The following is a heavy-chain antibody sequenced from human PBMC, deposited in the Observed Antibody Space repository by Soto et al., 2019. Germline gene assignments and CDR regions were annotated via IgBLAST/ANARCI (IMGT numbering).Heavy chain of an antibody. V-gene: IGHV3-9*01. J-gene: IGHJ6*02. CDR2: ISWNSGSI. D-gene: IGHD3-3*01. Sequence: EVQLVESGGGLVQPGRSLRLSCAASGFTFDDYAMHWVRQAPGKGLEWVSGISWNSGSIGYADSVKGRFTISRDNAKNSLYLQINSMRAEDTALDYCAKDMLRPLYGYYDFWSGYSYYYYGMDVWGQGTTVTVSS. CDR1: GFTFDDYA. CDR3: AKDMLRPLYGYYDFWSGYSYYYYGMDV.